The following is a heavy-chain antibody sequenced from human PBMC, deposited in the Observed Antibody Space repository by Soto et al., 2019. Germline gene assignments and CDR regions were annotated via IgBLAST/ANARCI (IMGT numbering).Heavy chain of an antibody. D-gene: IGHD4-17*01. V-gene: IGHV1-69*01. CDR2: IIPIFGTA. J-gene: IGHJ2*01. CDR1: GGTFSSYA. CDR3: ARDTLDYPNHWYFDL. Sequence: QVQLVQSGAEVKKPGSSVKVSCKASGGTFSSYAISWVRQAPGQGLEWMGGIIPIFGTANYAQKFQGRVKITADESTSTAYMELSSLRSEDTAVYYCARDTLDYPNHWYFDLWGRGTLVTVSS.